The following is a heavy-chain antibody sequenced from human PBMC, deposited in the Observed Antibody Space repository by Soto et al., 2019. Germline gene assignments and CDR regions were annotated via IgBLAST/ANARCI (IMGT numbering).Heavy chain of an antibody. CDR1: GFTFSDSA. J-gene: IGHJ4*02. CDR2: IRSKANNYAT. V-gene: IGHV3-73*02. CDR3: TRPNAGDYSTLDY. Sequence: EVQLVESGGGLVQPGGSLKLSCAASGFTFSDSAIHWVRQTSGKGLEWVGRIRSKANNYATVYAASLEGRFTISRDDAKNTAHLQMYSMKTEDTDGYYWTRPNAGDYSTLDYWGQGTLVIVSS. D-gene: IGHD4-17*01.